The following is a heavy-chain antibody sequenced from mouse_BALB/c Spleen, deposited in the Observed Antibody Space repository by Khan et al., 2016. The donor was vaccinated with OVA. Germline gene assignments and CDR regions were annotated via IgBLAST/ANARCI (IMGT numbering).Heavy chain of an antibody. V-gene: IGHV5-9-3*01. D-gene: IGHD2-1*01. CDR1: GFTFSTYA. J-gene: IGHJ3*01. CDR2: ISSDGDYT. CDR3: ARSPYGNVAY. Sequence: EVELVESGGGLVKPGGSLKLSCAASGFTFSTYAMSWVRQTPEKRLEWVATISSDGDYTYYPDNVTGRFTISRDNAKNTLYRQMSSLRSEDTAMYYCARSPYGNVAYWGEGTLGTVSA.